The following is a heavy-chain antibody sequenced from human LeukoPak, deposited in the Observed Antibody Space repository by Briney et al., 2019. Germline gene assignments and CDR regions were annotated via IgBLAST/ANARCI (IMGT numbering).Heavy chain of an antibody. J-gene: IGHJ3*02. Sequence: PGGSLRLSCAASGFTFSSYSMNWVRQAPGKGLEWVSYISSSSSTIYYADSVKGRFTISRDNAKNSLYLQMNSLRAEDTAVYYCATLGGGFDAFDIWGQGTMVTASS. CDR3: ATLGGGFDAFDI. CDR2: ISSSSSTI. D-gene: IGHD2-15*01. CDR1: GFTFSSYS. V-gene: IGHV3-48*04.